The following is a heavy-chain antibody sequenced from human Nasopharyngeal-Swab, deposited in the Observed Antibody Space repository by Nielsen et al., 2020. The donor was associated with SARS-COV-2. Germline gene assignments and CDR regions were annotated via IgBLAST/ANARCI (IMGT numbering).Heavy chain of an antibody. J-gene: IGHJ4*02. CDR2: IYPGDSDT. V-gene: IGHV5-51*01. D-gene: IGHD3-22*01. CDR1: GSTFSNWW. CDR3: ARRYYYDGTSSFDY. Sequence: GGSLRLSCEGSGSTFSNWWIGWVRQMPGRGLEWMGIIYPGDSDTRYSPSFQGQVTFSADESISTAYLQWTSLKASDTAIYYCARRYYYDGTSSFDYWGQGTLVTVSS.